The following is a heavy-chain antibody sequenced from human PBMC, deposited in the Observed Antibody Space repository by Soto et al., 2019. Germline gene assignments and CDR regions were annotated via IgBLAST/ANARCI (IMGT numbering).Heavy chain of an antibody. Sequence: QVQLVQSGAEVKKPGASVKVSCKASGYTFINYAIHWVRQAPGQRLEWMGWINAGNGNTKYSQKFQGRVTITRDTSASTAYMELCSLRSEDPAVYYCAREGSSNSFDPWGQGTLVTVSS. CDR3: AREGSSNSFDP. V-gene: IGHV1-3*01. CDR2: INAGNGNT. J-gene: IGHJ5*02. CDR1: GYTFINYA. D-gene: IGHD3-10*01.